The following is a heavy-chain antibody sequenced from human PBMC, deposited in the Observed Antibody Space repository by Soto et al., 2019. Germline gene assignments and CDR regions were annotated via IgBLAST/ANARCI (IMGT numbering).Heavy chain of an antibody. CDR2: IYPGDSDT. CDR1: GYSFTSYW. D-gene: IGHD3-22*01. Sequence: GESLKISCKGSGYSFTSYWIGWVRQMPGKGLEWMGIIYPGDSDTRYSPSFQGQVTISADKSISTAYLQWSSLKASDTAMYYCARGGGAYYDSSGYWSPSDAFDIWGQGTMVTVSS. CDR3: ARGGGAYYDSSGYWSPSDAFDI. V-gene: IGHV5-51*01. J-gene: IGHJ3*02.